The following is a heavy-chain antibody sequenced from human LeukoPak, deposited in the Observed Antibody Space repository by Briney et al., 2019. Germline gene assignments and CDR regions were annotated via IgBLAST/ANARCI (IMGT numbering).Heavy chain of an antibody. CDR2: ISSNGGST. CDR1: GFTFSSYA. Sequence: PGGSLRLSCAASGFTFSSYAMHWVRQAPGKGLEYVSAISSNGGSTYYANSVKGRFTISRDNSKNTLYLQMGSLRAEDMAVYFCARGGWWGVGITLFDYWGQGTLVTVSS. D-gene: IGHD3-10*01. CDR3: ARGGWWGVGITLFDY. V-gene: IGHV3-64*01. J-gene: IGHJ4*02.